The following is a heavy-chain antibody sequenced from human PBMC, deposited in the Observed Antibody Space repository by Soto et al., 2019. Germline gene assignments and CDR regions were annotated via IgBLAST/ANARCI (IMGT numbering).Heavy chain of an antibody. J-gene: IGHJ4*02. Sequence: LRLSCAASGFSCNTYSMNWVRQAPGKGLEWVSPISSSSSYINYANSVKGRFTISRDNAKNSLYLQMNSLRAEDTAVYYCASLSRFALDYWGQGTLVTVSS. V-gene: IGHV3-21*01. CDR2: ISSSSSYI. CDR3: ASLSRFALDY. CDR1: GFSCNTYS. D-gene: IGHD3-10*01.